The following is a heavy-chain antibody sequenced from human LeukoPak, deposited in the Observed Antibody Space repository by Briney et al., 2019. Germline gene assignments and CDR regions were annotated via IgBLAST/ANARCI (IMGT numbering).Heavy chain of an antibody. CDR2: ISAYNGNT. D-gene: IGHD1-26*01. CDR1: GYTFSSYG. V-gene: IGHV1-18*01. Sequence: ASVKVSCKASGYTFSSYGISWVRQAPGQGLEWMGWISAYNGNTNYAQKFQGRVTMTRDTSISTAYMELSRLRSDDTAVYYCARDSEELLFYWGQGTLVTVSS. J-gene: IGHJ4*02. CDR3: ARDSEELLFY.